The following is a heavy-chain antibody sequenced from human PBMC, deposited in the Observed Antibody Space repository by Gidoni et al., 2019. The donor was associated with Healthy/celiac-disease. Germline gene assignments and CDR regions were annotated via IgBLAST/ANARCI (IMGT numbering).Heavy chain of an antibody. J-gene: IGHJ6*02. D-gene: IGHD2-21*02. V-gene: IGHV3-30-3*01. CDR3: ARDHCGGDCRTGGYGMDV. CDR1: GFTFSSYA. Sequence: QVQLVESGGGVVQPGRSLRLSCAASGFTFSSYARHWVRQAPGKGLEWVAVISYDGSNKYYADSVKGRFTISRDNSKNTLYLQMNSLRAEDTAVYYCARDHCGGDCRTGGYGMDVWGQGTTVTVSS. CDR2: ISYDGSNK.